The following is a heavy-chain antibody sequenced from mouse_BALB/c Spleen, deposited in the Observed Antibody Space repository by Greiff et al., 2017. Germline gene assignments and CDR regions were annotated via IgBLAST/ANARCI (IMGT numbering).Heavy chain of an antibody. V-gene: IGHV14-4*02. CDR2: IDPENGDT. CDR1: GFNIKDYY. CDR3: NAWGGNYFPFDY. Sequence: VQLQQSGAELVRSGASVKLSCTASGFNIKDYYMHWVKQRPEQGLERIGWIDPENGDTEYAPKFQGKATMTADTSSNTAYLQLSSLTSEDTAVYYCNAWGGNYFPFDYWGQGTTLTVSS. J-gene: IGHJ2*01. D-gene: IGHD2-1*01.